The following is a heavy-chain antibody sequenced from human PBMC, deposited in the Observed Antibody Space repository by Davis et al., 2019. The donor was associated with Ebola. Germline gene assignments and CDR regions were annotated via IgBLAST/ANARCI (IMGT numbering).Heavy chain of an antibody. CDR3: AKDPRVRVQGVPYGSDV. Sequence: GESLKISCVVSGFTFNDFAMSWVRQAPGKGLEWVSTIRESGGDTYYTDSVRGRFTIPSDSSKNPLYLQMSSLRVEDTARYYCAKDPRVRVQGVPYGSDVWGQGTTVTVSS. V-gene: IGHV3-23*01. D-gene: IGHD3-10*01. CDR2: IRESGGDT. J-gene: IGHJ6*02. CDR1: GFTFNDFA.